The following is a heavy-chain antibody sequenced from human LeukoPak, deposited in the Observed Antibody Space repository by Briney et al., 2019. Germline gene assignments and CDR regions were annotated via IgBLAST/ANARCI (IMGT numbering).Heavy chain of an antibody. Sequence: SETLSPTCAVYGGSFSGYYWSWIRQPPGKGLEWIGEINHSGSTNYNPSLKSRVIISVDTSKNQFSLKLSSVTAADTAVYYCARGRLYCTNGVCHYDYWGQGTLVTVSS. D-gene: IGHD2-8*01. CDR2: INHSGST. J-gene: IGHJ4*02. CDR3: ARGRLYCTNGVCHYDY. CDR1: GGSFSGYY. V-gene: IGHV4-34*01.